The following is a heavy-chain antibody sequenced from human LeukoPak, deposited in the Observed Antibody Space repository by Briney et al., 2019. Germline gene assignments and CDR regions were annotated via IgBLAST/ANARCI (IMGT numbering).Heavy chain of an antibody. V-gene: IGHV3-48*03. J-gene: IGHJ5*02. CDR1: GFTFSSYD. Sequence: PGGSLRLSCAASGFTFSSYDMNWVRQAPGKGLEWVSSISSGRYTIYYADSVKGRFTISRDNAKNSLFLQMNSLRAEDTAVYYCARVRGYSGYVLGYWLDPWGQGTLVTVSS. CDR2: ISSGRYTI. D-gene: IGHD5-12*01. CDR3: ARVRGYSGYVLGYWLDP.